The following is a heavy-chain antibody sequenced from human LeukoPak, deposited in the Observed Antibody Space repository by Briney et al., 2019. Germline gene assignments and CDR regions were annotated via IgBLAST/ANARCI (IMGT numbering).Heavy chain of an antibody. V-gene: IGHV1-2*02. J-gene: IGHJ4*02. CDR1: GYTFTGYY. D-gene: IGHD4-17*01. Sequence: ASVPVSCKASGYTFTGYYMHWVRQAPGQRLEWMGWINPNSGGTNYAQKFQGRVTMTRDTSISTAYMELSRLRSDDTAVYYCARDYDYGDYGSDYWGQGTLVTVSS. CDR3: ARDYDYGDYGSDY. CDR2: INPNSGGT.